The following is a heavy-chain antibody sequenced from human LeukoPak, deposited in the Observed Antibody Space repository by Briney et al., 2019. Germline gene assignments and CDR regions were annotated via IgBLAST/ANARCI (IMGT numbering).Heavy chain of an antibody. Sequence: SETLSLTCDVSGDSISSSYWWTWVRQPPGKGLEWIGEIYQSGSTNYDSSLKSRVTISLDKSKNQFSLKVSSLTAADTAVYYCAKSNGYGLVDIWGQGTMVTVSS. CDR2: IYQSGST. CDR1: GDSISSSYW. CDR3: AKSNGYGLVDI. V-gene: IGHV4-4*02. D-gene: IGHD3-10*01. J-gene: IGHJ3*02.